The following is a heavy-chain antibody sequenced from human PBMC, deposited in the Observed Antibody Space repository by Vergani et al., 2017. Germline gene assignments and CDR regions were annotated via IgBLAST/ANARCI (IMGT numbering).Heavy chain of an antibody. CDR3: ARERKGYFDY. V-gene: IGHV4-39*07. CDR2: IYYSGST. J-gene: IGHJ4*02. CDR1: GGSISSSSYY. Sequence: QLQLQESGPGLVKPSETLSLTCTVSGGSISSSSYYWGWIRQPPGKGLAWIGSIYYSGSTYYNPSLKSRVTISVDTSKNQFSLKLSSVAAADTAVYYCARERKGYFDYWGQGTLVTVSS.